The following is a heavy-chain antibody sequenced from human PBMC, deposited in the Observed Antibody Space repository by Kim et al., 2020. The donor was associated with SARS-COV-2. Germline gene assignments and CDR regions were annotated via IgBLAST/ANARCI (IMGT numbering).Heavy chain of an antibody. Sequence: GGSLRLSCAASGFTFSSYAMHWVRQAPGKGLEWVAVISYDGSNKYYVDSVKGRFTISRDNSKNTLYLQMNSLRAEDTAVYYCAREEYGDLDTRGGLDYWGQGTLVTVSS. CDR1: GFTFSSYA. CDR2: ISYDGSNK. D-gene: IGHD4-17*01. J-gene: IGHJ4*02. CDR3: AREEYGDLDTRGGLDY. V-gene: IGHV3-30*04.